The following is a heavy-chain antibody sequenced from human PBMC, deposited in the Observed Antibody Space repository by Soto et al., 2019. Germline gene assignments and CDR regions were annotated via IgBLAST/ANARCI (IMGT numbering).Heavy chain of an antibody. CDR2: ISYDGTNK. J-gene: IGHJ6*02. CDR3: ARDIHSTSDYGMDV. CDR1: GFTFSSHA. V-gene: IGHV3-30-3*01. D-gene: IGHD6-6*01. Sequence: PVGSLRLSCAASGFTFSSHAIHCVRQAPGKGLEWVALISYDGTNKYYADSVKGRFTISRDNSKNTMYMQMNSLRAEDTAVYYCARDIHSTSDYGMDVWGQGTSFTVSS.